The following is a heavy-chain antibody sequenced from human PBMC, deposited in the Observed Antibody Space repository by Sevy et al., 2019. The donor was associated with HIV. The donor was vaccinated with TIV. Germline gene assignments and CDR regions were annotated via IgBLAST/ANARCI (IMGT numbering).Heavy chain of an antibody. V-gene: IGHV3-7*01. CDR3: ARDTGGIGMDV. D-gene: IGHD6-13*01. CDR2: IKQDGSEK. J-gene: IGHJ6*02. CDR1: GFTFSSHW. Sequence: GGSLRLSCAASGFTFSSHWMSWDRQAPGKGVEWVANIKQDGSEKYYVDSVKGRFTISRDNAKNSLSLQMNSLRAEDTAVYYCARDTGGIGMDVWGQGTTVTVSS.